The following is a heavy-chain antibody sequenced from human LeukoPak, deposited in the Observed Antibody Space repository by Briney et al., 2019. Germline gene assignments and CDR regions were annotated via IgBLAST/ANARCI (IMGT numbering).Heavy chain of an antibody. D-gene: IGHD4-23*01. J-gene: IGHJ3*02. CDR3: ARPDDYGGKPAAFDI. CDR1: GYTFITYW. Sequence: GESLKISCKGSGYTFITYWIGWVRQMPGKGLEWMGIIYPGDSDTRYSPSFRGQVTISADKSINAAYLQWSGLKASDAAMYYCARPDDYGGKPAAFDIWGQGTMVTVSS. V-gene: IGHV5-51*01. CDR2: IYPGDSDT.